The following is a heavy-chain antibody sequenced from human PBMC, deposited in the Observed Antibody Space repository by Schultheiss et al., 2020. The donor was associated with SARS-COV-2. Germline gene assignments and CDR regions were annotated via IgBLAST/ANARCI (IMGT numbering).Heavy chain of an antibody. D-gene: IGHD3-3*01. CDR2: ISAYNGNT. V-gene: IGHV1-18*01. Sequence: GESLKISCKASGGTFSSYAISWVRQAPGQGLEWMGRISAYNGNTNYAQKLQGRVTMTRDTSISTVYMELSRLRSDDTAVYYCAAGHYDLCMDVWGQGTTVTVSS. CDR1: GGTFSSYA. CDR3: AAGHYDLCMDV. J-gene: IGHJ6*02.